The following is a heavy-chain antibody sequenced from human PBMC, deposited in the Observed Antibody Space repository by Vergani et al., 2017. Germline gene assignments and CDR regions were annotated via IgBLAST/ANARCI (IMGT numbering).Heavy chain of an antibody. CDR3: AREDIVATILGYYFDY. D-gene: IGHD5-12*01. CDR2: IIPIFGTA. CDR1: GGTFSSYA. J-gene: IGHJ4*02. V-gene: IGHV1-69*18. Sequence: QVQLVQSGAEVKKPGSSVKVSCKASGGTFSSYAISWVRQAPGQGLEWMGRIIPIFGTANSAQKFQGRVTITADESTSTAYMERSSLRSEDTAVYYCAREDIVATILGYYFDYWGQGTLVTVSS.